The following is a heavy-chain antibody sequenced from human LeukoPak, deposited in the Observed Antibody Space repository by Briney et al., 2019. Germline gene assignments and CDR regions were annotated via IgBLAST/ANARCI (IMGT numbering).Heavy chain of an antibody. CDR1: GGSISTYY. CDR3: ARRSVAGPNWFDP. CDR2: IYYTGST. D-gene: IGHD6-19*01. V-gene: IGHV4-59*01. Sequence: SETLSLTCTVSGGSISTYYCSWIRKPPGKGLDSIGYIYYTGSTNYNPSLKSRVTISVDTSKNQFSLNLSSVTAADTAVYYCARRSVAGPNWFDPWGQGTLVTVSS. J-gene: IGHJ5*02.